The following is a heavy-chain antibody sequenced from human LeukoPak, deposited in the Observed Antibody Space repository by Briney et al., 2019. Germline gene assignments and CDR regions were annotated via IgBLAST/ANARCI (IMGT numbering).Heavy chain of an antibody. CDR3: ARNPVGYFDY. J-gene: IGHJ4*02. Sequence: SETLSLTCTVSGGCISSYYWSWIRQPPGKGLEWIGYIYYSGSTNYNPSLKSRVTISVDTSKNQFSLKLSSVTAADTAVYYCARNPVGYFDYWGQGTLVTVSS. V-gene: IGHV4-59*01. D-gene: IGHD1-26*01. CDR2: IYYSGST. CDR1: GGCISSYY.